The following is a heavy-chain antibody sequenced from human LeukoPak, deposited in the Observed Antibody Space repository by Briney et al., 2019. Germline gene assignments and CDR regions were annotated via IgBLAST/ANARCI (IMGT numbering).Heavy chain of an antibody. CDR1: GFTFSSYG. CDR2: IWYDGSNK. V-gene: IGHV3-33*01. Sequence: GGSLRLSCAASGFTFSSYGMHWVRQAPGKGLEWVAVIWYDGSNKYYADSVKGRFTISRDNAKNSLYLQMNSLRAEDTAVYYCARVHPVRGSSWTGDYWGQGTLVTVSS. CDR3: ARVHPVRGSSWTGDY. J-gene: IGHJ4*02. D-gene: IGHD6-13*01.